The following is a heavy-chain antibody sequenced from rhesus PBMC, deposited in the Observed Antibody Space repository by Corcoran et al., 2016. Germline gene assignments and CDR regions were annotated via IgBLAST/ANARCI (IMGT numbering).Heavy chain of an antibody. CDR2: ITNTGERT. CDR3: STDPGGVCCTFDY. CDR1: GFTFRCLG. Sequence: EVQLVETGGGLVQPGGSLRLSCGASGFTFRCLGMGWVRQAPGKGLEWVSGITNTGERTFYADSVKGRFTISRDNSKNTVSLQMNSLRAEDTAVYYCSTDPGGVCCTFDYWGQGVLVTVSS. J-gene: IGHJ4*01. D-gene: IGHD2-39*02. V-gene: IGHV3S5*01.